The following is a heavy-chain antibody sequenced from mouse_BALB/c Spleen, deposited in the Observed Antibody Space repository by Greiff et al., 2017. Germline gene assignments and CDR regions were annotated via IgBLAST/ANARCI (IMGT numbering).Heavy chain of an antibody. D-gene: IGHD3-3*01. CDR2: IYPGDGST. V-gene: IGHV1S56*01. J-gene: IGHJ3*01. CDR3: ARLGQAY. Sequence: QVQLQPSGPELVKPGASVKMSCKASGYTFTSYYIHWVKQRPGQGLEWIGWIYPGDGSTKYNEKFKGKTTLTADKSSSTAYMLLSSLTSEDSAIYFCARLGQAYWGQGTLVTVSA. CDR1: GYTFTSYY.